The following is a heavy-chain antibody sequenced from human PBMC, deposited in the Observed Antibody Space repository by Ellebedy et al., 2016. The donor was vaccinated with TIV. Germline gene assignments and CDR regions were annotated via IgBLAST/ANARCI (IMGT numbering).Heavy chain of an antibody. V-gene: IGHV3-33*06. CDR1: GFTFSTYN. CDR2: IWYDGSNT. CDR3: AKVGVRPYFYNGMDV. D-gene: IGHD2/OR15-2a*01. J-gene: IGHJ6*02. Sequence: GESLKISCAASGFTFSTYNMHWVRQAPGKGLEWVAVIWYDGSNTQYADSVKGRFTMYRDNSKNMVYLQMKSLRAEDTAVYYCAKVGVRPYFYNGMDVWGQGTTVSVSS.